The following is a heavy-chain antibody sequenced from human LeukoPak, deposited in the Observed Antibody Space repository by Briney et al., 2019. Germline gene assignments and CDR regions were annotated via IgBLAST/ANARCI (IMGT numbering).Heavy chain of an antibody. CDR1: GYSISSGYY. Sequence: SETLSLTRAVSGYSISSGYYWGWIRQPPGKGLEWIGIIHHSGATSYNPSLKSRVTLSVDTSKNHFSLNLTSVTAADTAVYYCARDDTSDFSWYWGQGTLVTVSS. CDR3: ARDDTSDFSWY. CDR2: IHHSGAT. D-gene: IGHD3-22*01. V-gene: IGHV4-38-2*02. J-gene: IGHJ4*02.